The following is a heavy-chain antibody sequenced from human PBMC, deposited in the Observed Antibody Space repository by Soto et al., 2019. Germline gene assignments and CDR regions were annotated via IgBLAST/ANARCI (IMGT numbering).Heavy chain of an antibody. CDR2: IHYSGGT. D-gene: IGHD3-10*01. J-gene: IGHJ5*02. V-gene: IGHV4-59*02. CDR1: GASVSSHS. Sequence: QVQLQESGPGLVKPSGTLSLTCSVTGASVSSHSWSWIRQSPGKGLEWIGYIHYSGGTNYTPSLRSRVTISVETSKNQLSLKLTSLTAADTAVYYCARGGTSGSAVYNWFDPWGQGTLVTVSS. CDR3: ARGGTSGSAVYNWFDP.